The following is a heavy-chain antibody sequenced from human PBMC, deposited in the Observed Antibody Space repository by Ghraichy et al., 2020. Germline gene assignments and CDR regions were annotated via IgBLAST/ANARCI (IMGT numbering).Heavy chain of an antibody. Sequence: GESLNISCAASGFTFSSYAMSWVRQAPGKGLEWVSAISGSGGSTYYADSVKGRFTISRDNSKNTLYLQMNSLRAEDTAVYYCAKDPPTYYDILTGFPIFIYPDYWGQGTLVTVSS. V-gene: IGHV3-23*01. J-gene: IGHJ4*02. CDR3: AKDPPTYYDILTGFPIFIYPDY. CDR1: GFTFSSYA. CDR2: ISGSGGST. D-gene: IGHD3-9*01.